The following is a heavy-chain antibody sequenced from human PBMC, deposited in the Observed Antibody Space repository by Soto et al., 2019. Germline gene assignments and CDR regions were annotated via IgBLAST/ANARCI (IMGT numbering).Heavy chain of an antibody. Sequence: PGGSLRLSCAASGFTFSNYAMSWVRQAPGKGLEWVSAMSGSGSSTYYADSVKGRFTISRDNSRNTLYLQMNSLRAEDTAVYYCAKRSGSGWSGVTYLDYWGQGTLVTVSS. J-gene: IGHJ4*02. CDR1: GFTFSNYA. V-gene: IGHV3-23*01. CDR3: AKRSGSGWSGVTYLDY. D-gene: IGHD6-19*01. CDR2: MSGSGSST.